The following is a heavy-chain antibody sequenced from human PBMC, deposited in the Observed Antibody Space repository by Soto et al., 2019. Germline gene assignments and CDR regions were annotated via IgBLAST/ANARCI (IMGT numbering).Heavy chain of an antibody. J-gene: IGHJ4*02. CDR3: ARESEDLPSNFDY. CDR1: GFTFTGYS. CDR2: ISSTTNYI. V-gene: IGHV3-21*06. Sequence: PGGSLRLSCSASGFTFTGYSMSWVRQAPGRGLEWVSSISSTTNYIYYADSMKGRFTISRDNAKNSLYLEMTSLRDEDTAVYYCARESEDLPSNFDYWGQGTLVTVSS.